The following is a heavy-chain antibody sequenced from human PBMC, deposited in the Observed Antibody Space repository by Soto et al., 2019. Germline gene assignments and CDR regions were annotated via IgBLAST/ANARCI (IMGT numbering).Heavy chain of an antibody. D-gene: IGHD3-10*01. V-gene: IGHV1-18*01. CDR1: GYTFTSYG. CDR2: ISAYNGNT. J-gene: IGHJ4*02. CDR3: AVITMVRGFRFYY. Sequence: QVQLVQSGAEVKKPGASVKVSCKASGYTFTSYGISWVRQAPGQGLEWMVWISAYNGNTNYAQKLQGSVTMTTDTSTSKHYMDLRSLRCDDTPVYYCAVITMVRGFRFYYWGQGTLVTVS.